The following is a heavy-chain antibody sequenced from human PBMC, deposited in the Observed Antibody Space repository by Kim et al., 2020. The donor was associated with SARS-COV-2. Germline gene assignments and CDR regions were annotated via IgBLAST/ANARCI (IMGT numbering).Heavy chain of an antibody. J-gene: IGHJ4*02. V-gene: IGHV4-39*07. D-gene: IGHD6-13*01. Sequence: PSLRSRVTISVDTSKNQFSRKLVSVTAADTAVYYWARALFESYSSSWFDYWGQGTLVTVSS. CDR3: ARALFESYSSSWFDY.